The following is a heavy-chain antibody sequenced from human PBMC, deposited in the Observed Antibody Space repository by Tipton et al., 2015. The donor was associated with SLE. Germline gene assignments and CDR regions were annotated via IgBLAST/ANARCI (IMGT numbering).Heavy chain of an antibody. V-gene: IGHV3-33*03. CDR2: ILYDGSNK. J-gene: IGHJ4*02. CDR3: ARGRGGEFLDY. D-gene: IGHD3-16*01. Sequence: SLRLSCAASGFTFSTSAMHWVRQAPGKGLEWVAVILYDGSNKLYADSVKGRFTISRDNSKNTVSLQMNSLGVEDTAVYFCARGRGGEFLDYWGQGTLVTVSS. CDR1: GFTFSTSA.